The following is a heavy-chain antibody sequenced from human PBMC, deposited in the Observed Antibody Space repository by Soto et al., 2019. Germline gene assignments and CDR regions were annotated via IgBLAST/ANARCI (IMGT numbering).Heavy chain of an antibody. D-gene: IGHD1-26*01. V-gene: IGHV4-59*01. Sequence: QVQLQESGPRLVKPSETLSLTCTVSGDSITTSYWSWIRQSPGKGLEWIGYIYYSGSTNYNPSLNGRVTISVNTSKKHFPLKLTSVTAADTAVYYCARVKSGAAFDYWGQGTVVTVSS. CDR1: GDSITTSY. CDR2: IYYSGST. CDR3: ARVKSGAAFDY. J-gene: IGHJ4*02.